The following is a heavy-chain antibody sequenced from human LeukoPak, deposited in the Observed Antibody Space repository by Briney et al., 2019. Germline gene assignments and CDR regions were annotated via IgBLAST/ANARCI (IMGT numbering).Heavy chain of an antibody. D-gene: IGHD6-6*01. CDR1: DFSVNTNY. Sequence: GGSLRLSCAASDFSVNTNYMNWVRQAPGKGLEWVSVILSGGATYYADSVKGRFTISRDNSKNTLYLQMNSLRPEDTAVYFCARDRHVPGLYYYYMDVWGKGTTVTVSS. CDR3: ARDRHVPGLYYYYMDV. CDR2: ILSGGAT. J-gene: IGHJ6*03. V-gene: IGHV3-53*01.